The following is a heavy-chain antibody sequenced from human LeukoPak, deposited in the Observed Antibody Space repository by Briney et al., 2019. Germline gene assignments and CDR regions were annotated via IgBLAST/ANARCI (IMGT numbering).Heavy chain of an antibody. CDR1: GYSISSGYY. Sequence: PSETLSLTCTVSGYSISSGYYWGWIRQPPGKGLEWIGSFYHSGGTYYNPSLKSRVTKSVDTSKNQFSLKLSSVTAADTAVYYCARYAAAASRYYYGMDVWGQGTTVTVSS. V-gene: IGHV4-38-2*02. J-gene: IGHJ6*02. CDR3: ARYAAAASRYYYGMDV. D-gene: IGHD6-25*01. CDR2: FYHSGGT.